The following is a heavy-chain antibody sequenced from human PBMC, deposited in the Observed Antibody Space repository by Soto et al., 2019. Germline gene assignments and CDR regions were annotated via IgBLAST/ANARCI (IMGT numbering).Heavy chain of an antibody. J-gene: IGHJ3*02. Sequence: GGSLRLSCAASGFTFSNAWMNWVRQAPGKGLEWVGRIKSKTDGGTTDYAAPVKGRFTISRDDSKNTLYLQMNSLKTEDTAVYYCTTDIVVVPAAPIAFDIWGQGTMVTVSS. CDR2: IKSKTDGGTT. CDR1: GFTFSNAW. V-gene: IGHV3-15*07. D-gene: IGHD2-2*01. CDR3: TTDIVVVPAAPIAFDI.